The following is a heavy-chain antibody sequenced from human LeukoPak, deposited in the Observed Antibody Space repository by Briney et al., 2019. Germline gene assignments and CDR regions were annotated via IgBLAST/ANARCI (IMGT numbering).Heavy chain of an antibody. CDR1: GGSVSSGSYY. V-gene: IGHV4-61*01. CDR2: IYYSGST. Sequence: PSETLSLTCTVSGGSVSSGSYYWSWIRQPPGKGLEWIGYIYYSGSTNYNPSLKSRVTIPVDTSKNQFSLKLSSVTAADTAVYYCARDSSDDFWSSEYYYYHMDVWGKGTTVTVSS. J-gene: IGHJ6*03. D-gene: IGHD3-3*01. CDR3: ARDSSDDFWSSEYYYYHMDV.